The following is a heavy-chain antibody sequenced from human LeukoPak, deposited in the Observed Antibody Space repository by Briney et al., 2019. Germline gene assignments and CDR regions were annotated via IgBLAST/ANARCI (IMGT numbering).Heavy chain of an antibody. J-gene: IGHJ4*02. CDR3: ATLENYYDSSGYFLLGL. Sequence: ASVKVSCKASGYTFTGYHMHWVRQAPGQGLEWMGWINPNSGDTNYAQKFQGRVTMTRDTSITTAYMQLSRLRSDDTAVYYCATLENYYDSSGYFLLGLWGQGTLVTVSS. D-gene: IGHD3-22*01. V-gene: IGHV1-2*02. CDR1: GYTFTGYH. CDR2: INPNSGDT.